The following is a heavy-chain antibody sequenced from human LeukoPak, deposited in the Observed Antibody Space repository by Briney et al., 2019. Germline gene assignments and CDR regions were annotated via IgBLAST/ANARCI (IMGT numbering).Heavy chain of an antibody. CDR1: GGSISNAYYY. V-gene: IGHV4-39*01. J-gene: IGHJ4*02. D-gene: IGHD5-24*01. CDR3: ARRIGGYNVVDY. CDR2: VNYDAYT. Sequence: SETLSLTCTVSGGSISNAYYYWGWIRQPPGKGLEYIGSVNYDAYTYYNPSLRSRVTISVDTSKNQFSLKLSSVTAADTAVYYCARRIGGYNVVDYWGQGTLVTVSS.